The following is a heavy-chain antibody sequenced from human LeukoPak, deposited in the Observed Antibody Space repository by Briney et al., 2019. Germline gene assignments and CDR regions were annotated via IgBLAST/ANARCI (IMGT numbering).Heavy chain of an antibody. J-gene: IGHJ4*02. CDR2: ISFDGSNK. CDR3: ARTLGDYGSGTYYSTLAS. Sequence: PGRSLRLSCAASGFTFDNYAIHWVRQAPGKGLQWVAVISFDGSNKYYADSVKGRFTISRDNSKYTLYLQMNSLRAEDTAVYYCARTLGDYGSGTYYSTLASCGQGTLVTVSS. D-gene: IGHD3-10*01. V-gene: IGHV3-30*01. CDR1: GFTFDNYA.